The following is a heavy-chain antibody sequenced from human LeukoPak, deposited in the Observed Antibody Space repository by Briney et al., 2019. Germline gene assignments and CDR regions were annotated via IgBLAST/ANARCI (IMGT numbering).Heavy chain of an antibody. V-gene: IGHV3-7*01. Sequence: VANIYQDGSDKYYVDSVKGRFTISRDNAKNSLYLQMDSLRVEDTAVYYCARVSSSGWFWDYWGQGTLVTVSS. CDR3: ARVSSSGWFWDY. J-gene: IGHJ4*02. D-gene: IGHD6-19*01. CDR2: IYQDGSDK.